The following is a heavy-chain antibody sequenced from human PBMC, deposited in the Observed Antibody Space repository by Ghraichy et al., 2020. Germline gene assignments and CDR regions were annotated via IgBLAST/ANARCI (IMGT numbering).Heavy chain of an antibody. V-gene: IGHV3-23*01. CDR1: GFTFSSYA. J-gene: IGHJ4*02. Sequence: GGSLRLSCAASGFTFSSYAMSWVRQAPGKGLEWVSAISGSGGSTYYADSVKGRFTISRDNSKNTLYLQMNSLRAEDTAVYYCAKVGQLLWFGEKDYWGQGTLVTVSS. D-gene: IGHD3-10*01. CDR3: AKVGQLLWFGEKDY. CDR2: ISGSGGST.